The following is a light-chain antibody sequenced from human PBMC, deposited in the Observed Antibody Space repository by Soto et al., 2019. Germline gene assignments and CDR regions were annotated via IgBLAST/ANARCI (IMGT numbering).Light chain of an antibody. Sequence: QTVVTQPPSVSGAPGQRVTISCTGSNSNIGAGYDLHWYQQFPGAAPKLLIFAYTNRPSGVPDRFSGSKSGTSASLAITGLQADDEADYYCQSFDSILTAWVFGGGTKLTVL. CDR1: NSNIGAGYD. V-gene: IGLV1-40*01. CDR3: QSFDSILTAWV. CDR2: AYT. J-gene: IGLJ3*02.